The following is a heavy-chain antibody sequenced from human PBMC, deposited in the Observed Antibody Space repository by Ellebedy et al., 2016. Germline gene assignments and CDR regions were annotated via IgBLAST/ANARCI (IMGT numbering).Heavy chain of an antibody. CDR3: ARTWALAGMLSSWFNP. J-gene: IGHJ5*02. V-gene: IGHV4-59*01. Sequence: SETLSLXXTVSGGSISSYYWSWIRQPPGKGLEWIGYIYYSGSTNYNPSLKSRVTISVDTSKNQFSLKLSSVTAADTAVYYCARTWALAGMLSSWFNPWGQGTLVTVSS. CDR2: IYYSGST. CDR1: GGSISSYY. D-gene: IGHD2-8*01.